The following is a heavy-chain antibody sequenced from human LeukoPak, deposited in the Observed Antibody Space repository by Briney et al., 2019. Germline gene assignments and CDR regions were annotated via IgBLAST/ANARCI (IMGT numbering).Heavy chain of an antibody. Sequence: SETLSLTCSVSGVSITSYYWSWIRRPPGRGRGGIGFFFYSGSTNYNPSLKSRVSISIDTSKNQFSLKLSSVTAADTAVYYCASGGYCSSGSCYPNWFDPWGQGTLVTVSS. CDR2: FFYSGST. J-gene: IGHJ5*02. D-gene: IGHD2-15*01. CDR3: ASGGYCSSGSCYPNWFDP. V-gene: IGHV4-59*13. CDR1: GVSITSYY.